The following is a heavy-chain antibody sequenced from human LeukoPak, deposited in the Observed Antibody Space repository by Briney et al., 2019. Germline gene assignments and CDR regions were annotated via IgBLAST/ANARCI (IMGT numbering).Heavy chain of an antibody. CDR2: IRYDGSDK. CDR3: ARDKARGSYQAWYFDL. D-gene: IGHD1-26*01. Sequence: PGGSLRLSCAASGFTFSSYGMHWVRQAPGKGLEWVAFIRYDGSDKFYADSVKGRFTISRDNSKNTLYLQMNSLRAEDTAVYYCARDKARGSYQAWYFDLWGRGTLVTVSS. V-gene: IGHV3-30*02. CDR1: GFTFSSYG. J-gene: IGHJ2*01.